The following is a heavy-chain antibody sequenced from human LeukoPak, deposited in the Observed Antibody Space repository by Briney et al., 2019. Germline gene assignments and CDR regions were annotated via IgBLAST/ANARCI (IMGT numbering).Heavy chain of an antibody. CDR1: GFTFSSYD. D-gene: IGHD6-13*01. J-gene: IGHJ4*02. CDR3: TGGAAGFDY. V-gene: IGHV3-13*04. Sequence: GGSLRLSCAASGFTFSSYDMHWVRQATGKGLEWVSGIGKAGDTYYSGSVKGRFTISRENAKNSLYLEMNSLRAGDTAVYYCTGGAAGFDYWGQGTLVTVSS. CDR2: IGKAGDT.